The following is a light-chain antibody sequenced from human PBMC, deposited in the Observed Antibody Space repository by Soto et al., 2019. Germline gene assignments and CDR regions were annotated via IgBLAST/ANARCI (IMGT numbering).Light chain of an antibody. V-gene: IGKV1-39*01. CDR2: AAS. Sequence: DIQMTQSPSSLSASVGDTVTITCRASQSISVHLNWYQQKPGKVPKLLIYAASKLQSGVPSSFSGSGSETDFALNISSLQPEDFATYYCQQSYITPYTFGQGTKLQIK. CDR3: QQSYITPYT. CDR1: QSISVH. J-gene: IGKJ2*01.